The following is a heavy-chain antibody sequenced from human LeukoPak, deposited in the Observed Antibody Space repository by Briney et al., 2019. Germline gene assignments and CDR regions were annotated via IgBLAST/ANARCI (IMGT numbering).Heavy chain of an antibody. J-gene: IGHJ4*02. CDR2: IYYSGST. CDR1: GGSISSYY. D-gene: IGHD3-3*01. V-gene: IGHV4-59*08. Sequence: SETLSLTCTVSGGSISSYYWSWIRQPPGKGLEWIGYIYYSGSTNYNPSLKSRVTISVDTSKNQFSLKLSSVTAADTAVYYCARQNPSYYDFWSGFIQYYFDYWGQGTLVTVSS. CDR3: ARQNPSYYDFWSGFIQYYFDY.